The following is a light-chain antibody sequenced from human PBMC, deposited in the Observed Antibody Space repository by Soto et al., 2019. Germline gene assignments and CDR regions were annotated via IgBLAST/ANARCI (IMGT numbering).Light chain of an antibody. CDR1: QSVNSN. Sequence: EILMTQSPVTLSVSPGDRATLSCRASQSVNSNLAWYQQKPGQTPTLLIYVASSRATGIPARFSGSGSGTEFTLTISSLQSEDFAVYYCQQYNVWPLTFGGGTKVEFK. CDR3: QQYNVWPLT. V-gene: IGKV3-15*01. CDR2: VAS. J-gene: IGKJ4*01.